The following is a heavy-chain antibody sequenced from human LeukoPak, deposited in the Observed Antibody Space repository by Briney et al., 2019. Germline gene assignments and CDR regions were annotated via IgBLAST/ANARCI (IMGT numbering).Heavy chain of an antibody. CDR2: ISYDGSNK. D-gene: IGHD6-19*01. V-gene: IGHV3-30*18. Sequence: GRSLRLSCAASGFTFSSYGMHWVRQAPGKGLEWVAVISYDGSNKYYADSVKGRFTISRDNSKNTLYLQMNSLRAEDTAVYYCAKDLIAVAGTSQGLFDYWGQGTLVTVSS. CDR1: GFTFSSYG. CDR3: AKDLIAVAGTSQGLFDY. J-gene: IGHJ4*02.